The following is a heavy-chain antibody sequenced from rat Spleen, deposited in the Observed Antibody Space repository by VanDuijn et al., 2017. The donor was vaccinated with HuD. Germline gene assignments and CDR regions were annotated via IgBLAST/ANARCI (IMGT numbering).Heavy chain of an antibody. V-gene: IGHV5-29*01. D-gene: IGHD1-9*01. J-gene: IGHJ2*01. CDR1: GFIFNNYD. Sequence: EVQLVESGGDLVQPGGSLQVSCAASGFIFNNYDMAWVRQAPTKGLEWVATISSDGGRNFYRDSVKGRFTISRDIAKSTLSLQMDSLRSEDTATYYCARRHYGYTDYFDYWGQGVMVTVSS. CDR2: ISSDGGRN. CDR3: ARRHYGYTDYFDY.